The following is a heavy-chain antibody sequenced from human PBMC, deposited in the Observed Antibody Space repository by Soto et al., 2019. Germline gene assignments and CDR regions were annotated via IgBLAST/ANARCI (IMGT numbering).Heavy chain of an antibody. CDR2: IYDSGDA. CDR3: VSSRTAVFGDALDI. Sequence: QVQLQQSGPGLVKPSETLSLTCSVSGGSISSYFKNWIRQAPGKGLEWIGCIYDSGDANYNPSLKSLAAISLDTYKNQFFLKLSSVTAADTAVYYCVSSRTAVFGDALDIWALGTMVTVSS. CDR1: GGSISSYF. V-gene: IGHV4-59*03. J-gene: IGHJ3*02. D-gene: IGHD3-3*01.